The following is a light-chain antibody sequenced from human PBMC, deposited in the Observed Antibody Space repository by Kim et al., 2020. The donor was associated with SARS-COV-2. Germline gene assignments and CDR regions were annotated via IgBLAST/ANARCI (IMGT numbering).Light chain of an antibody. V-gene: IGKV1-5*03. Sequence: DIQMTQSPSTLSASIGDRVTITCRSSQSISNSLAWYQQRPGKAPTLLISKASSLESGVPARFSGSGSGTEFTLTINSLQADDFATYYCQHFSAYPWTFGQGTKVEVK. CDR2: KAS. CDR1: QSISNS. J-gene: IGKJ1*01. CDR3: QHFSAYPWT.